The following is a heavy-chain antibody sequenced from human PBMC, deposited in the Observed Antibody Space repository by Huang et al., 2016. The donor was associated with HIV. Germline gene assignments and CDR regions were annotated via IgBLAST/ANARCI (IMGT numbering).Heavy chain of an antibody. CDR2: ISYDGSKK. CDR3: ARDLWLRDLYYYYYMDV. J-gene: IGHJ6*03. D-gene: IGHD5-12*01. Sequence: VQLVESGGGVVQPGRSLRLSCAASSFPFSNYAMHWVRQAPGKGVGWVAVISYDGSKKYYADSVKGRFTISRDNSKNTLYLQMNSLRAEDTAVYYCARDLWLRDLYYYYYMDVWGKGTTVTVSS. CDR1: SFPFSNYA. V-gene: IGHV3-30-3*01.